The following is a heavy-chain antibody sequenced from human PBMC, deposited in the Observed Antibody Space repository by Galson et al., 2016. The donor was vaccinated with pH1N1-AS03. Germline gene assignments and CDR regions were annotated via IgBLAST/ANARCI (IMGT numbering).Heavy chain of an antibody. CDR1: GDSISSTNW. D-gene: IGHD3-16*02. J-gene: IGHJ4*02. CDR3: ASAGYHTPGYHY. V-gene: IGHV4-4*01. Sequence: LSLTCAVSGDSISSTNWWTWVRQSPGKGLEWIGEIYHSGTTNYNPSLNSRVTMSIDKSNNQFSLNLGSVTAADTAVYFCASAGYHTPGYHYWGQGALVTVSS. CDR2: IYHSGTT.